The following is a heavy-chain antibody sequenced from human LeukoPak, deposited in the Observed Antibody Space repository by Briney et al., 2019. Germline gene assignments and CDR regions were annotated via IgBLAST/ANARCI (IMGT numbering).Heavy chain of an antibody. V-gene: IGHV4-30-2*01. CDR1: GGSISSGGYY. J-gene: IGHJ4*02. D-gene: IGHD3-10*01. CDR2: IYHSGST. CDR3: ARGEYYGSGTYYNVFYFDY. Sequence: PSETLSLTCTVSGGSISSGGYYWSWIRQPPGKGLEWIGNIYHSGSTYYNPSLKSRVTISVDTSKNQFSLKLSSVTAADTAVYYCARGEYYGSGTYYNVFYFDYWGQGTLVTVSS.